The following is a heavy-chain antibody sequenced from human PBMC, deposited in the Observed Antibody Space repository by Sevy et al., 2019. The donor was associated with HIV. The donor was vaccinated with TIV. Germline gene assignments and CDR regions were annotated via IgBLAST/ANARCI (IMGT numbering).Heavy chain of an antibody. J-gene: IGHJ4*02. CDR3: AKDIRISPSGHFDY. D-gene: IGHD2-15*01. CDR1: GFTFDDYA. CDR2: ITWNGGTV. V-gene: IGHV3-9*01. Sequence: GGSLRLSCAASGFTFDDYAMHWVRQAPGKGLEWVSGITWNGGTVDYADSVKGRFTISRDNAKNSLYLHMNRLRTEDTALYYCAKDIRISPSGHFDYWGQGTLVTVSS.